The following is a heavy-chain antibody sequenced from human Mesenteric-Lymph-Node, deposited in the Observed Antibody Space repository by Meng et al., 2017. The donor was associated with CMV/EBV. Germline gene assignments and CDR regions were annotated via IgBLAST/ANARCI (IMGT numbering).Heavy chain of an antibody. Sequence: SETLSLTCTVSGGSISSYYWSWIRQPPGKGLEWIGYIYYSGSTNYNPSLKSRVTISVDTSKNQFSLKLSSVTAADTAVYYCARGRGLLWSERAFDIWGQGTMVTVSS. CDR1: GGSISSYY. CDR2: IYYSGST. D-gene: IGHD2-21*01. CDR3: ARGRGLLWSERAFDI. J-gene: IGHJ3*02. V-gene: IGHV4-59*01.